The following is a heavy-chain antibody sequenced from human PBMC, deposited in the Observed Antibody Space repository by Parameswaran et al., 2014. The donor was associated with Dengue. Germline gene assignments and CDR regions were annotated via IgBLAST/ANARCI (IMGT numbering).Heavy chain of an antibody. D-gene: IGHD3-16*01. CDR3: AKDEGVIDY. V-gene: IGHV3-23*01. CDR2: ISGSGGST. Sequence: SNARGCARCPGKGLEWVSAISGSGGSTYYADSVKGRFTISRDNSKNTLYLQMNSLRAEDTAVYYCAKDEGVIDYWGQGTLVTVSS. J-gene: IGHJ4*02. CDR1: SNA.